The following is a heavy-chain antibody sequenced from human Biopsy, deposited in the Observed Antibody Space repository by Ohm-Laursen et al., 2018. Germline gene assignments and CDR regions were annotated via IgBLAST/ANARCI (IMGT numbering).Heavy chain of an antibody. CDR1: GYTLTELS. D-gene: IGHD3-10*01. J-gene: IGHJ4*02. CDR2: FDLEERKT. CDR3: ATGPYYDTRFYYNVRPFDF. Sequence: ASVKVSCKVSGYTLTELSIHWVRQTGGKGLEWMGGFDLEERKTVYAEKFQGRVTMTEDTSTDTVYMEVTSLRSDDTAVYYCATGPYYDTRFYYNVRPFDFWGQGTLVTVSS. V-gene: IGHV1-24*01.